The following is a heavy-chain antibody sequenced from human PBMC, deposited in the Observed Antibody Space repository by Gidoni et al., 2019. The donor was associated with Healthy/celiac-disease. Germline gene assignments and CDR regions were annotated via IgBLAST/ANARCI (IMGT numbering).Heavy chain of an antibody. V-gene: IGHV4-31*03. J-gene: IGHJ4*02. Sequence: QVQLQESGPGLVKTSQTLSHTCNVAGGSISSGGYYWSWLRQHPGKGLGWIGYIYYSGSTYYNPSLKSRVTISVDTSKNQFSLKLSSVTAADTAVYYCARVFLKWALLTFDYWGQGTLVTVSS. CDR3: ARVFLKWALLTFDY. D-gene: IGHD1-26*01. CDR2: IYYSGST. CDR1: GGSISSGGYY.